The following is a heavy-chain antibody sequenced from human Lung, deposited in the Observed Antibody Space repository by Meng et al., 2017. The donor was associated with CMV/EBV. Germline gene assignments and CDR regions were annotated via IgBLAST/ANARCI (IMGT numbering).Heavy chain of an antibody. V-gene: IGHV3-66*02. Sequence: GESXKISCAASGFTVSSNYMSWVRQAPGKGLEWVSVIYSGGSTYYADSVKGRFTISRDNSKNTLYLQMNSLRAEDTAGYYCAQRPPVDYWGHGTLVTVSS. CDR3: AQRPPVDY. CDR2: IYSGGST. J-gene: IGHJ4*03. D-gene: IGHD2-2*01. CDR1: GFTVSSNY.